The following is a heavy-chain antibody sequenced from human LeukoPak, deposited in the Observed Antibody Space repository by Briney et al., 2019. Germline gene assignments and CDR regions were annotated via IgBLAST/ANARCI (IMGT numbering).Heavy chain of an antibody. CDR1: GYTFIRYG. CDR2: ISAFNGNT. Sequence: GASVKVSCKASGYTFIRYGISWMRQAPGQGLEWMGWISAFNGNTNYAQKLQGRVTMTTDTSTSIAYMELRSLRSDDTAVYYCARDREQWLVLDWFDPWGQGTLVTVSS. CDR3: ARDREQWLVLDWFDP. J-gene: IGHJ5*02. D-gene: IGHD6-19*01. V-gene: IGHV1-18*01.